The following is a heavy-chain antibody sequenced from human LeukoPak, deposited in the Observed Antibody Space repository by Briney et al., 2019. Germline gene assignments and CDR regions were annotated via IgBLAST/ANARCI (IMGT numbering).Heavy chain of an antibody. CDR3: ARSIYYYDSSGYSIDY. J-gene: IGHJ4*02. D-gene: IGHD3-22*01. V-gene: IGHV1-2*02. CDR1: GYTFTGYY. Sequence: ASVKVSCKASGYTFTGYYMHWVRQAPGQGLEWMGWINPNSGGTNYAQKFQGRVTMTRDTSISTAYMELSRLRSDDTAVYYCARSIYYYDSSGYSIDYWGQGTLVTVSS. CDR2: INPNSGGT.